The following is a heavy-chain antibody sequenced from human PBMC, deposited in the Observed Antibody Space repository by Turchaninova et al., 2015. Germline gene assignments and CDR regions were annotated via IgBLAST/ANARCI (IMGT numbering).Heavy chain of an antibody. V-gene: IGHV4-34*01. CDR2: IHPSGRT. J-gene: IGHJ4*02. Sequence: QVQLQQWGAGLLKPSETLSLTCAVYGGSFSDYYWSWIRQPPGKGLEWLGEIHPSGRTNYNPSLKSRVTIAVGASNNQFSRTRGSVTAADTAVYYCARTVTAAVGYWGQGTLVTVSS. CDR3: ARTVTAAVGY. D-gene: IGHD6-13*01. CDR1: GGSFSDYY.